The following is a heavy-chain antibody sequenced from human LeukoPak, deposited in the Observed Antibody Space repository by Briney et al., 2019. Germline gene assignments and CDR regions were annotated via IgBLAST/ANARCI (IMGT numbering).Heavy chain of an antibody. Sequence: ESGPALVKPTQTLTLTCTFSGFSLSTSGMCVSWIRQPPGKALEWLARIDWDDDKSYNTSLKSRLTISKDTSKNQVVLRMTNMDPVDTATYYCARIRHGDYIGNAFDIWGQGTMVTVSS. CDR2: IDWDDDK. D-gene: IGHD4-17*01. V-gene: IGHV2-70*11. CDR1: GFSLSTSGMC. J-gene: IGHJ3*02. CDR3: ARIRHGDYIGNAFDI.